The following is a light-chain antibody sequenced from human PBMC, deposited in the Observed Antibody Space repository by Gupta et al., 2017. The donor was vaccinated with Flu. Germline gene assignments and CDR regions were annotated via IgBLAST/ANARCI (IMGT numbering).Light chain of an antibody. Sequence: EIVMTQSPATLSVSPGERATLSCRASQSVSSNLAWYQQKPGQAPRLLIYGASTRATGIPARFSGSGSGTEFTLTISSLQSENFAVYYCQQYNNWPPRFTFGLGPKWISN. CDR2: GAS. CDR3: QQYNNWPPRFT. CDR1: QSVSSN. V-gene: IGKV3-15*01. J-gene: IGKJ3*01.